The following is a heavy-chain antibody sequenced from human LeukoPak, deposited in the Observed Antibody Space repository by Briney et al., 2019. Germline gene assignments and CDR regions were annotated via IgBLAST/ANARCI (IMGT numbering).Heavy chain of an antibody. J-gene: IGHJ5*02. Sequence: SVKVSCKASGGTFSSYAISWVRQAPGQGLEWMGRIIPIFGTANYAQKFQGRVTITTDESTSTAYMELSSLRSEDTAVYYCARAGDILTGSPLLWFDPWGQGTLVTVSS. CDR3: ARAGDILTGSPLLWFDP. CDR1: GGTFSSYA. CDR2: IIPIFGTA. D-gene: IGHD3-9*01. V-gene: IGHV1-69*05.